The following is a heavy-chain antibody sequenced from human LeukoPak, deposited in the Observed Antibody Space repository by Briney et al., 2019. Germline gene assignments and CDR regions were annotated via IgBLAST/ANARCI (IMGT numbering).Heavy chain of an antibody. Sequence: GGSLRLSCAASGFTFSSYEMNWVRQAPGKGLEWVSYISSSGTTIYYADSVKGRFTISRDNAKNSLYLQMNSLRAEDTAVYYCARGFRKIMDVWGKGTTVTISS. CDR2: ISSSGTTI. CDR3: ARGFRKIMDV. CDR1: GFTFSSYE. D-gene: IGHD3-3*01. J-gene: IGHJ6*03. V-gene: IGHV3-48*03.